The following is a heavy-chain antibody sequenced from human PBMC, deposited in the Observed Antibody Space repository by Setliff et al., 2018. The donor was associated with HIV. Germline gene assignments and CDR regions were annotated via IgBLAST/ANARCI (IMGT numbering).Heavy chain of an antibody. D-gene: IGHD2-8*02. Sequence: PGGSLRLSCIASGFTFSSSWMTWVRQAPGKGPECVANIKEDGSEKYYLGSVRGRFTISRDNAKNLVYLQMSSLRAEDTAVYYCARLVVLVPVHMEYYDYWGQGSLVTVSS. J-gene: IGHJ4*02. CDR2: IKEDGSEK. V-gene: IGHV3-7*01. CDR3: ARLVVLVPVHMEYYDY. CDR1: GFTFSSSW.